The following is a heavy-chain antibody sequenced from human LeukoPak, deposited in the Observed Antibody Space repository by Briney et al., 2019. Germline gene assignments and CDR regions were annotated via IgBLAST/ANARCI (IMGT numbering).Heavy chain of an antibody. CDR1: GFTFSSYW. D-gene: IGHD2-15*01. Sequence: AGSLRLSCAASGFTFSSYWMSWVRQAPGKGLEWVAKIKQDGSEKYYVDSVKGRFTISRDNAKNSLYLQMNSLRAEDTAVYYCARGGEDIVVVVAATADYWGQGTLVTVSS. CDR2: IKQDGSEK. J-gene: IGHJ4*02. CDR3: ARGGEDIVVVVAATADY. V-gene: IGHV3-7*03.